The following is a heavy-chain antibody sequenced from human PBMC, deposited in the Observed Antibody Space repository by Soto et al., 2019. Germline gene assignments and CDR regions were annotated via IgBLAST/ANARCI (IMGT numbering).Heavy chain of an antibody. CDR3: ARSPSAYDAFDI. Sequence: QVQLVQSGAEVKKPGASVKVSCKASGYTFTSYGISWVRQAPGQGLEWMGWISDYNGNTNHAQKLQGRVTMTTDTATSTAYMELRSLRCVDTAVYYCARSPSAYDAFDIWGQGTMVTVSS. V-gene: IGHV1-18*01. CDR1: GYTFTSYG. CDR2: ISDYNGNT. J-gene: IGHJ3*02.